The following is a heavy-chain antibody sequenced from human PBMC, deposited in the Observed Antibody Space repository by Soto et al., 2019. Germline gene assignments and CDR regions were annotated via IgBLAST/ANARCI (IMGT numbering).Heavy chain of an antibody. D-gene: IGHD6-13*01. CDR1: GFTFSSYA. CDR2: ISSNGGST. Sequence: EVQLVESGGGLVQPGGSLRLSCAASGFTFSSYAMHWVRQAPGKGLEYVSAISSNGGSTYYANSVKGRFTISRDNSKNTLYLQMGSLSAEDMAVYYCARGMGSSWFIFDYWGQGTLVTVSS. CDR3: ARGMGSSWFIFDY. J-gene: IGHJ4*02. V-gene: IGHV3-64*01.